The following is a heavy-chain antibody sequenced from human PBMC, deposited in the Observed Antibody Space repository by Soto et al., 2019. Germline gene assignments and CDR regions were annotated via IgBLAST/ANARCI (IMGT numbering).Heavy chain of an antibody. V-gene: IGHV4-4*07. D-gene: IGHD3-16*02. CDR3: ARDRDYYDYVWGSYRYTSVGFDY. J-gene: IGHJ4*02. CDR2: IYTSGST. Sequence: SETLSLTCTVSGGSISSYYWSWIRQPAGKGLEWIGRIYTSGSTNYNPSLKSRVTMSVDTSENQFSLKLSSVTAADTAVYYCARDRDYYDYVWGSYRYTSVGFDYWGQGTLVTVPQ. CDR1: GGSISSYY.